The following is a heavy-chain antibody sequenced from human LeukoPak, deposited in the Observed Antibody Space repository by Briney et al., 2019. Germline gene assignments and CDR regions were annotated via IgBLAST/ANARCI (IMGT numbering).Heavy chain of an antibody. CDR3: ARDWSGGYYDY. Sequence: GGSLRLSCAASGFTFSSYAMSWVRQAPGKGLEWLGNIKQDGSEKYYVDSVKGRFTISRDNAKNSLYLQMNSLRAEDTAVYYCARDWSGGYYDYWSQGTLVTVSS. J-gene: IGHJ4*02. D-gene: IGHD3-22*01. CDR1: GFTFSSYA. CDR2: IKQDGSEK. V-gene: IGHV3-7*05.